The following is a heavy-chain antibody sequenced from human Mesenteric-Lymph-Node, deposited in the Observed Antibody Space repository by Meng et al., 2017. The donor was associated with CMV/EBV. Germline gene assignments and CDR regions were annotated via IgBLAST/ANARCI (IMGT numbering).Heavy chain of an antibody. CDR1: GGSLSSYY. CDR3: ARGRSIAARPIFDY. CDR2: MYYSGST. Sequence: VSGGSLSSYYWSWMRQAPGKGLQWIGYMYYSGSTNYNPSRESRVTISVDTSKNQFSLELTSVTAADTAVYHCARGRSIAARPIFDYWGQGILVTVSS. D-gene: IGHD6-6*01. J-gene: IGHJ4*02. V-gene: IGHV4-59*08.